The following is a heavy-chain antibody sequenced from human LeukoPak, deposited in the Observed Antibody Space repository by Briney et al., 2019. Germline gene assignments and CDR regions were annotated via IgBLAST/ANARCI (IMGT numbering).Heavy chain of an antibody. V-gene: IGHV4-39*07. Sequence: SETLSLTCTVSGGSISSSSYYWGWIRQPPGKGLEWIGEINHSGSTNYNPSLKSRVTISVDKSKNQFSLKLSSVTAADTAVYYCARSPVGPRRIYYFDYWGQGTLVTVSS. CDR3: ARSPVGPRRIYYFDY. CDR1: GGSISSSSYY. J-gene: IGHJ4*02. D-gene: IGHD2-15*01. CDR2: INHSGST.